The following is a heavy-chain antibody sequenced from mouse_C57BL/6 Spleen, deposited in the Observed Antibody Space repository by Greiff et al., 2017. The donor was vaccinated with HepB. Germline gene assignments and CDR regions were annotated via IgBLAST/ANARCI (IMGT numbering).Heavy chain of an antibody. D-gene: IGHD3-3*01. Sequence: DVKLVESGGGLVKPGGSLKLSCAASGFTFSSYTMSWVRQTPEKRLEWVATISGGGGNTYYPDSVKGRFTISRDNANNTLYLQMSSLRSEDTALYYCARRGPLYYYAMDYWGQGTSVTVSS. CDR3: ARRGPLYYYAMDY. J-gene: IGHJ4*01. V-gene: IGHV5-9*01. CDR2: ISGGGGNT. CDR1: GFTFSSYT.